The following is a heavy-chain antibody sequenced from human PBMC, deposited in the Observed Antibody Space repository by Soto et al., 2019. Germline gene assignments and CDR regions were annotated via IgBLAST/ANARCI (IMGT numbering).Heavy chain of an antibody. D-gene: IGHD2-15*01. CDR1: GGSIINHY. Sequence: SETLSLTCTVSGGSIINHYCSWIRQPPGKGLEWIGEINHSGSTNYNPSLKSRVTISVDTSKNQFSLKLRSVTAADTAVYYCARETSGGRGYWGQGTLVTVSS. V-gene: IGHV4-34*01. CDR2: INHSGST. J-gene: IGHJ4*02. CDR3: ARETSGGRGY.